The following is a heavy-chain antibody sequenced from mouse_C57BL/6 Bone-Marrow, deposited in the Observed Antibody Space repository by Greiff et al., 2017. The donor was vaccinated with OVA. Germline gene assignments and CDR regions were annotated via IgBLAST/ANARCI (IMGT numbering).Heavy chain of an antibody. CDR3: ARCGGTDAMDY. CDR2: IYPRSGNT. Sequence: QVQLKQSGAELARPGASVKLSCKASGYTFTSYGISWVKQRTGQGLEWIGEIYPRSGNTYYNEKFKGKATLTADKSSSTAYMELRSLTSEDSAVYFCARCGGTDAMDYWGQGTSVTVSS. D-gene: IGHD4-1*01. CDR1: GYTFTSYG. V-gene: IGHV1-81*01. J-gene: IGHJ4*01.